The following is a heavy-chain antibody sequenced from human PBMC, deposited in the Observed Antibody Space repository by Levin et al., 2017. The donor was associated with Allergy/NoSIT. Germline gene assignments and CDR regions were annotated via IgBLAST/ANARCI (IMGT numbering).Heavy chain of an antibody. CDR2: IYSGGST. J-gene: IGHJ6*03. Sequence: QSGGSLRLSCAASGFTVSSNYMSWVRQAPGKGLEWVSVIYSGGSTYYADSVKGRFTISRDNSKNTLYLQMNSLRAEDTAVYYCASSNYGSGSYYNRLAYYYMDVWGKGTTVTVSS. D-gene: IGHD3-10*01. CDR1: GFTVSSNY. V-gene: IGHV3-53*01. CDR3: ASSNYGSGSYYNRLAYYYMDV.